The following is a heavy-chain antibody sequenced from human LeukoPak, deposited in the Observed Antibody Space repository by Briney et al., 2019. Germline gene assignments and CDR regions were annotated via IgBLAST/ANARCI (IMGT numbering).Heavy chain of an antibody. CDR2: IYSGGST. V-gene: IGHV3-53*01. CDR1: GFNFGSHW. CDR3: ARDHYDSSGYYFDY. D-gene: IGHD3-22*01. Sequence: GGSLRLSCAASGFNFGSHWMTWVRQAPGKGLEWVSVIYSGGSTYYADSVKGRFTISRDNSKNTLYLQMNSLRAEDTAVYYCARDHYDSSGYYFDYWGQGTLVTVSS. J-gene: IGHJ4*02.